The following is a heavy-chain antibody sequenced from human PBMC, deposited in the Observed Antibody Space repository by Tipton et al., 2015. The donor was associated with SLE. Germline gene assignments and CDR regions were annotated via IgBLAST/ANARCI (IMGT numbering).Heavy chain of an antibody. J-gene: IGHJ4*02. D-gene: IGHD2-15*01. CDR3: ARPLFRSGGSCPGY. V-gene: IGHV1-8*02. CDR2: MNPNSGNT. Sequence: QLVQSGPEVKKPGASVKVSCKASGYTFTSYDINWVQQATGQGLEWMGWMNPNSGNTGYAQKFQGRVTMTRNTSVSTAYMELSSLRSEDTAVYYCARPLFRSGGSCPGYWGQGTLVTVSS. CDR1: GYTFTSYD.